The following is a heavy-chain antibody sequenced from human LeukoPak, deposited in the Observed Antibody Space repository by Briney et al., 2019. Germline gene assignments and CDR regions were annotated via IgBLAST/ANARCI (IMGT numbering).Heavy chain of an antibody. CDR1: GFTFSNYG. D-gene: IGHD6-13*01. CDR3: AKAHIYSSSWCIDY. Sequence: AGGSLRLSCAASGFTFSNYGMHWVRQAPGKGLEWVAFIRYDGSNKYYADSVKGRFTISRDNSKNTLYPQMNSLRAEDTAVYYCAKAHIYSSSWCIDYWGQGTLVTVSS. CDR2: IRYDGSNK. V-gene: IGHV3-30*02. J-gene: IGHJ4*02.